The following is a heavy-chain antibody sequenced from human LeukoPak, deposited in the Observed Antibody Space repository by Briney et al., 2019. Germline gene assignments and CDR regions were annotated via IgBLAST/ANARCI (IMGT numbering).Heavy chain of an antibody. V-gene: IGHV3-23*01. CDR3: AKVKGSVDY. J-gene: IGHJ4*02. Sequence: GGSLRLSCAASGFTFSSYAMSWVRQAPGKGLEWVSDVSGSGSHTYYADSVKGRFTISRDNSKNTLSLQMNSVSAEDTAVYYCAKVKGSVDYWGQGTLVTVSS. D-gene: IGHD3-10*01. CDR2: VSGSGSHT. CDR1: GFTFSSYA.